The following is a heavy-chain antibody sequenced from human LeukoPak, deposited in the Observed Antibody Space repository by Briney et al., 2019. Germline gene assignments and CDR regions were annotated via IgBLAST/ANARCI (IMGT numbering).Heavy chain of an antibody. J-gene: IGHJ4*02. Sequence: PSETLSLTCTVSGGSISNYYWSWIRQPPGKGLEWIGYIYYSGSTNYNPSLKSRVTISVDTSKNQFSLKLSSVTAADTAVYYCARGHYKEYFDYWGQGTLVTVSS. CDR2: IYYSGST. CDR1: GGSISNYY. D-gene: IGHD4-11*01. V-gene: IGHV4-59*01. CDR3: ARGHYKEYFDY.